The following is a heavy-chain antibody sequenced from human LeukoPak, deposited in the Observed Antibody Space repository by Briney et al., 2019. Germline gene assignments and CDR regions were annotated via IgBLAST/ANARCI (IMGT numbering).Heavy chain of an antibody. CDR1: GFTFSNYS. CDR3: ARAKRNGFDI. Sequence: GGSLRLSCAASGFTFSNYSMNWVRQAPGKGLEWVSYIRRSRSTIYYADSVKGRFTISRDNAKNSLYLQMHSLRAEDTAVYYCARAKRNGFDIWGQGTMVTVSS. V-gene: IGHV3-48*01. J-gene: IGHJ3*02. CDR2: IRRSRSTI.